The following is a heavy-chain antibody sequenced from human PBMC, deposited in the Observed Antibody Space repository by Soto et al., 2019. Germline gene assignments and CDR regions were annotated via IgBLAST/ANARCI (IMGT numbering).Heavy chain of an antibody. CDR1: GGSVSSGSYY. J-gene: IGHJ5*02. Sequence: QVQLQESGPGLVKPSETLSLTCTVSGGSVSSGSYYWSWIRQPPGKGLEWIGYISYSGSTNYNPSLKSRVTIPVDTSKTQVSLKLSSVTAADTAVYYCARWPNCSDPWGQGTLVTVSS. V-gene: IGHV4-61*01. CDR2: ISYSGST. CDR3: ARWPNCSDP.